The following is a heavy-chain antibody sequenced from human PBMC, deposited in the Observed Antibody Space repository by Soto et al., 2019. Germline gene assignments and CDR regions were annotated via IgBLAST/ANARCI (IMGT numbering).Heavy chain of an antibody. J-gene: IGHJ6*02. Sequence: PGGSLRLSCAASGFTVSSNYMSWVRQAPGKGLEWVSVIYSCGSTYYADSVKGRFTISRDNSKNTLYLQMNSLRAEDTAVYYCARAPPVDTAMVTTYRFDYYYYYGMDVWGQGTTVPVSS. CDR2: IYSCGST. V-gene: IGHV3-66*03. CDR1: GFTVSSNY. CDR3: ARAPPVDTAMVTTYRFDYYYYYGMDV. D-gene: IGHD5-18*01.